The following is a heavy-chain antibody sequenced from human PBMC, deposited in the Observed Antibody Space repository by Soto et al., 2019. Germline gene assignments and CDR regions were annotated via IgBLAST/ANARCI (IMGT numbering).Heavy chain of an antibody. V-gene: IGHV4-30-2*01. D-gene: IGHD1-26*01. J-gene: IGHJ4*02. Sequence: SETLSLTCTVSGASITFGGYSWSWIRQTPGKGLEWIGHINHLETTFYNPSFESRLTLSIDRAKNQFSLKLHSMSAADRAVYFCARGGGSDSFDYWGQGILVTVSS. CDR3: ARGGGSDSFDY. CDR1: GASITFGGYS. CDR2: INHLETT.